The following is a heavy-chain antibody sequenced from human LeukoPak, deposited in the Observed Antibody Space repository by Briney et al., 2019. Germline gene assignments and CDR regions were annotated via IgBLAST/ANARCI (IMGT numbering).Heavy chain of an antibody. Sequence: GGSLRLSCAVSGFTFSSYWMNWVRQAPGKGLEWVANIKQDGSEKNCVDSVKGRFTISRDNAKSSLFLQMNDLRAEDTAVYYCAKGGRGNGEVYWGQGTLVTVSS. V-gene: IGHV3-7*01. CDR3: AKGGRGNGEVY. CDR1: GFTFSSYW. CDR2: IKQDGSEK. D-gene: IGHD2-8*01. J-gene: IGHJ4*02.